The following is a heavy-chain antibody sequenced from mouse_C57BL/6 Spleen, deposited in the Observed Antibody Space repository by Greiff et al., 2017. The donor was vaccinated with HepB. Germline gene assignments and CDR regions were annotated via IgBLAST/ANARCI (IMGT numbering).Heavy chain of an antibody. CDR2: IHPNSGST. J-gene: IGHJ4*01. CDR3: AGNYDYAMDY. CDR1: GYTFTSYW. Sequence: QVQLQQPGAELVKPGASVKLSCKASGYTFTSYWMHWVKQRPGQGLEWIGMIHPNSGSTNYNEKFKSKATLTVDKSSSTAYMQLSSLTSVDSTVYYCAGNYDYAMDYWGQGTSVTVSS. V-gene: IGHV1-64*01. D-gene: IGHD2-1*01.